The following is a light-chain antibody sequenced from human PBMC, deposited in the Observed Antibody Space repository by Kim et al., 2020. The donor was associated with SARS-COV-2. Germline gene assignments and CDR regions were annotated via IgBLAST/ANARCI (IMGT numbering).Light chain of an antibody. V-gene: IGLV2-14*03. Sequence: QSALTQPASVSGSPGQSITISCTGINDIGGYNYVSWYQHHPGRVPKLIIYDVSKRPSGISARFSGSQSGNTASLTISGLQAEDEGDYYCGSYTSSITVVFGGGTQLTVL. CDR2: DVS. CDR3: GSYTSSITVV. J-gene: IGLJ3*02. CDR1: NDIGGYNY.